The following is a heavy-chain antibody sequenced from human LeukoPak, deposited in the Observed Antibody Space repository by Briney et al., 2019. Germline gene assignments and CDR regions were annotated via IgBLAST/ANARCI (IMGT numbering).Heavy chain of an antibody. CDR2: ISGSGGTI. CDR1: GFIFSSYA. V-gene: IGHV3-23*01. Sequence: QSGGSLRLSCAASGFIFSSYAMSWVRQAPGKGLEWVSAISGSGGTIYYANSVKGRFTISRDNSKNTLYLQMNSLRAEDTAVYYCAKEAADIVVVPAAMMDSWGQGTLVTVSS. CDR3: AKEAADIVVVPAAMMDS. D-gene: IGHD2-2*01. J-gene: IGHJ5*01.